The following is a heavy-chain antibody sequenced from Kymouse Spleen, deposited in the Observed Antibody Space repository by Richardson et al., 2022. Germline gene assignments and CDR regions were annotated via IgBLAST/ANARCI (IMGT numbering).Heavy chain of an antibody. Sequence: QLQLQESGPGLVKPSETLSLTCTVSGGSISSSSYYWGWIRQPPGKGLEWIGSIYYSGSTYYNPSLKSRVTISVDTSKNQFSLKLSSVTAADTAVYYCARTYYDILTGPSYFDYWGQGTLVTVSS. CDR2: IYYSGST. V-gene: IGHV4-39*01. D-gene: IGHD3-9*01. CDR1: GGSISSSSYY. CDR3: ARTYYDILTGPSYFDY. J-gene: IGHJ4*02.